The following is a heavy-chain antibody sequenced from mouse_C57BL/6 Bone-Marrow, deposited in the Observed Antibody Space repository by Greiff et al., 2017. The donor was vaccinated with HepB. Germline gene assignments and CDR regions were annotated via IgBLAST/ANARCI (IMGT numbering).Heavy chain of an antibody. V-gene: IGHV1-19*01. CDR1: GYTFTDYY. CDR2: INPYNGGT. J-gene: IGHJ2*01. Sequence: DVQLVESGPVLVKPGASVKMSCKASGYTFTDYYMNWVKQSHGKSLEWIGVINPYNGGTSYNQKFKGKATLTVDKSSSTAYMELNSLTSEDSAVYYCARLGMVPYYFDYSGQGTTLTVSS. CDR3: ARLGMVPYYFDY. D-gene: IGHD2-3*01.